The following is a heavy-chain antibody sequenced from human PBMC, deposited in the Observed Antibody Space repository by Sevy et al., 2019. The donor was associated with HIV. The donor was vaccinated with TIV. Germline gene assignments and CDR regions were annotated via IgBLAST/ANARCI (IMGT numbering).Heavy chain of an antibody. Sequence: GGSLRLSCAASGFTFGSYTLHWVRQAPGKGLEWVALISQTYYGSKKYYIDSVQGRFTISRDNSKNTLYLQMDSLRPEDTAVYYCARDNSGYFFFDYWGQGTLVTVSS. CDR1: GFTFGSYT. D-gene: IGHD3-22*01. CDR3: ARDNSGYFFFDY. V-gene: IGHV3-30-3*01. CDR2: ISQTYYGSKK. J-gene: IGHJ4*02.